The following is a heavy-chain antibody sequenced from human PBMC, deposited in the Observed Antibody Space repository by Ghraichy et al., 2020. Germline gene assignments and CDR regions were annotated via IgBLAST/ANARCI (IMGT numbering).Heavy chain of an antibody. CDR1: GGSISSSSYY. V-gene: IGHV4-39*01. D-gene: IGHD4-17*01. J-gene: IGHJ4*02. Sequence: TLSLNCTVSGGSISSSSYYWGWIRQPPGKGLEWIGSIYYSGSTYYNPSLKSRVTISVDTSKNQFSLKLSSVTAADTAVYYCARLPDYGIFDYWGQGTLVTVSS. CDR2: IYYSGST. CDR3: ARLPDYGIFDY.